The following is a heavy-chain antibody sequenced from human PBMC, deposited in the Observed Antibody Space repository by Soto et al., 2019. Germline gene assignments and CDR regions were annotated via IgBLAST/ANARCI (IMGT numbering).Heavy chain of an antibody. CDR2: IATYNNNK. J-gene: IGHJ5*02. V-gene: IGHV1-18*01. CDR1: GDTFANFG. D-gene: IGHD3-10*01. CDR3: ARVVRGVVNWFDP. Sequence: HLVQSGPEVKRPGASITVSCKTSGDTFANFGLSWVRQAPGQGLEWMGWIATYNNNKNYAQKFQGRLTLTPDKSFSTAYMALESPGYDDTAVYCCARVVRGVVNWFDPWGQGPLVTVPS.